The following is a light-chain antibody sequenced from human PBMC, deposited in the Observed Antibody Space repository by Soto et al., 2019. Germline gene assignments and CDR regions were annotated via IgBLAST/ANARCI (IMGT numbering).Light chain of an antibody. Sequence: EVVLTQSPVTLSLSPGERATLSFRASQSFRGLLACYQQKPGQAPRILIYDEYNRANGIPHRLSGSGSGTDFTLTISSLEHEDSAVYYCQKRHMWTITFGQGTRLEIK. CDR3: QKRHMWTIT. CDR1: QSFRGL. J-gene: IGKJ5*01. CDR2: DEY. V-gene: IGKV3-11*01.